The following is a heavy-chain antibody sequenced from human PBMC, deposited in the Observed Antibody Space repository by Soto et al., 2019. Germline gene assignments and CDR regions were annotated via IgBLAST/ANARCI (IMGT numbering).Heavy chain of an antibody. CDR2: IKSKTDGGTT. V-gene: IGHV3-15*01. CDR1: GFTFSNAW. D-gene: IGHD6-6*01. Sequence: GGSLRLSCAASGFTFSNAWMSWVRQAPGKGLEWVGRIKSKTDGGTTDYAAPVKGRFTISRDDSKNTLYLQMNSLKTEDTAVYYCTTGVADSSSPGFLRRYYYMDVWGKGTTVTVSS. J-gene: IGHJ6*03. CDR3: TTGVADSSSPGFLRRYYYMDV.